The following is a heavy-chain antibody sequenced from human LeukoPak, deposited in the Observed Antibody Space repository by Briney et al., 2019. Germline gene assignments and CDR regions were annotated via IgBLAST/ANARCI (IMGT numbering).Heavy chain of an antibody. CDR3: VVIVATIYYFDY. Sequence: GGSLRLSCAASGFTFSSYGMHWVRQAPGKGLEWVAFIRYDGSNKYYADSVKGRFTISRDNSKNTLYLQMNSLRAEDTAVYYCVVIVATIYYFDYWGQGTLVTVSS. CDR1: GFTFSSYG. D-gene: IGHD5-12*01. V-gene: IGHV3-30*02. J-gene: IGHJ4*02. CDR2: IRYDGSNK.